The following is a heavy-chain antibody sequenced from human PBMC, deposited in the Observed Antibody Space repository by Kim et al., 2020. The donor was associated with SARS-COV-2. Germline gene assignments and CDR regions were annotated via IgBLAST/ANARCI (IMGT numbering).Heavy chain of an antibody. CDR2: INHSGST. CDR1: GVSFSGYY. V-gene: IGHV4-34*01. Sequence: SETLSLTCAVYGVSFSGYYWSWIRQPPGKGLEWIGEINHSGSTNYNPSLKSGVTITVDTTKNQSSLKLSSVPDADTAVYYCARGTRQWLSRHFYYYMDVWGKGTTVTVSS. CDR3: ARGTRQWLSRHFYYYMDV. D-gene: IGHD6-19*01. J-gene: IGHJ6*03.